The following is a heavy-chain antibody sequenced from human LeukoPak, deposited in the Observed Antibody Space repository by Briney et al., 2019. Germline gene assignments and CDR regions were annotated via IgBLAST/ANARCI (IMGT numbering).Heavy chain of an antibody. CDR2: IYYSGST. V-gene: IGHV4-61*05. J-gene: IGHJ4*02. Sequence: SETLSLTCTVSGGSISSSSYYWGWIRQPPGKGLEWIGYIYYSGSTNYNPSLKSRVTISVDTSKNQFSLKLSSVTAADTAVYYCARGWVGGSWITFDYWGQGTLVTVSS. CDR1: GGSISSSSYY. CDR3: ARGWVGGSWITFDY. D-gene: IGHD6-13*01.